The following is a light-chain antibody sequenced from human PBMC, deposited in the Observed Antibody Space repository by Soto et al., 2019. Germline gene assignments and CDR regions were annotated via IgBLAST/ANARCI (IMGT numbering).Light chain of an antibody. Sequence: DIRMTQSPSSLSASVGDRVTITCRASQSISSYLNWYQQKPGKAPKLLIYAASSLQSGVPSRFSGSGSGTEFTLTISSLQPEDFATYYCQQSYSTPPWTFGQGTKVEIK. V-gene: IGKV1-39*01. CDR3: QQSYSTPPWT. CDR2: AAS. J-gene: IGKJ1*01. CDR1: QSISSY.